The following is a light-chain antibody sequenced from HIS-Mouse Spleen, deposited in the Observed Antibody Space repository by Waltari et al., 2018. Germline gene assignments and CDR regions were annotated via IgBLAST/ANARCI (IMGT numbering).Light chain of an antibody. CDR3: SSYTSSSTPYV. CDR1: SSDVGGYNY. CDR2: EVS. V-gene: IGLV2-14*01. Sequence: QSALTQPASVSGSPGQSITISSTGTSSDVGGYNYVAWYQQHPGKSPKLMISEVSNRPSGVSNRFSGSKSGNTASLTISGLQAEDEADYYCSSYTSSSTPYVFGTGTKVTVL. J-gene: IGLJ1*01.